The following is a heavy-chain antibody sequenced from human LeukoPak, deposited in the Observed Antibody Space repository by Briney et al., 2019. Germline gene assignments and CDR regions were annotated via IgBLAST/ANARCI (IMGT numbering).Heavy chain of an antibody. J-gene: IGHJ3*02. CDR1: GFSFSRYS. Sequence: GGSLRLSCAGSGFSFSRYSMNWVRQAPGKGLEWVSYISSSIITIYYTDSVKGRFTISRENAKNSLYLQMNSLRAEDTAVYYCARDPGDSSGYYSGNDAFDIWGQGTMVTVSS. CDR2: ISSSIITI. D-gene: IGHD3-22*01. V-gene: IGHV3-48*01. CDR3: ARDPGDSSGYYSGNDAFDI.